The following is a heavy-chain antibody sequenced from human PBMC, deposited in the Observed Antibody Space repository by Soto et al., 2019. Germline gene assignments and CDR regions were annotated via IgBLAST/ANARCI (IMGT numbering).Heavy chain of an antibody. D-gene: IGHD1-26*01. J-gene: IGHJ6*02. CDR2: IWYDGSNK. CDR3: AREPGSTWTLDV. Sequence: QVQLVESGRGVVQPGRSLRLSCAASGFTFSSYGMHWVRQAPGKGLEWVAVIWYDGSNKYYADSVKGRFTISRDNSKNTLYLQMNSLRAEDTAVYYCAREPGSTWTLDVWGQGTTVTVSS. CDR1: GFTFSSYG. V-gene: IGHV3-33*01.